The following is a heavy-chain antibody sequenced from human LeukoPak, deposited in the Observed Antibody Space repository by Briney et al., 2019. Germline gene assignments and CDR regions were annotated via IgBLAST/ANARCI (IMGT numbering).Heavy chain of an antibody. CDR2: INSRSGTI. CDR1: RFTFSNYG. V-gene: IGHV3-48*01. J-gene: IGHJ3*02. D-gene: IGHD1-26*01. Sequence: PGGSLRLSCAASRFTFSNYGVNWVRQAPGKGLEWVSYINSRSGTIYYADSVRGRFTISRDSAKNSLYLQMNSLKAEDTAIYYCAREVGTPQAFDIWGQGTMVTVSS. CDR3: AREVGTPQAFDI.